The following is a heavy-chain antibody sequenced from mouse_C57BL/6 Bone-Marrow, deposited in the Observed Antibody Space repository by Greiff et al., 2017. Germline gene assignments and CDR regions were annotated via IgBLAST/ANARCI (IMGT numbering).Heavy chain of an antibody. Sequence: LVESGAELVRPGTSVKLSCKASGYTFTSYWMHWVKQRPGQGLEWIGVIDPSDSYTNYNQKFKGKATLTVDTSSSTAYMQLSSLTSEDSAVYYCARDSKGYWGQGTTLTVSS. CDR2: IDPSDSYT. J-gene: IGHJ2*01. D-gene: IGHD2-5*01. V-gene: IGHV1-59*01. CDR1: GYTFTSYW. CDR3: ARDSKGY.